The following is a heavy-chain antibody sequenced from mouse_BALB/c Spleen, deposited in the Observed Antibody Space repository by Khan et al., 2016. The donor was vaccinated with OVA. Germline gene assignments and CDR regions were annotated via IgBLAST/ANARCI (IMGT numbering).Heavy chain of an antibody. CDR3: ARQPYYHYNILDY. J-gene: IGHJ4*01. CDR1: GFSLTNYG. CDR2: IWSDGST. V-gene: IGHV2-6-1*01. D-gene: IGHD2-4*01. Sequence: QMQLEESGPGLVAPSQSLSITCTISGFSLTNYGVHWIRQPPGKSLEWLVVIWSDGSTTYNSALKSRLTITKDNSKSQVFLQMNSLQTDDTAIYFCARQPYYHYNILDYWGQGTSVTVSS.